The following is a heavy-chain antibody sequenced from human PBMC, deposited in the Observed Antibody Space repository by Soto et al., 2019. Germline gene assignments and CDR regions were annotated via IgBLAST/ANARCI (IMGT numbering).Heavy chain of an antibody. Sequence: PGGSLRLSCLASGFTYSRYWMNWVRQAQGKGLEWVATIEKDGSEKYYGDSVKGRLTISRDNGKNSVYWEMNSLRVEDTAVYYCARLRTGFRFYNYYGMDVWGQGTTVTVSS. D-gene: IGHD3-10*01. CDR2: IEKDGSEK. CDR1: GFTYSRYW. J-gene: IGHJ6*02. V-gene: IGHV3-7*01. CDR3: ARLRTGFRFYNYYGMDV.